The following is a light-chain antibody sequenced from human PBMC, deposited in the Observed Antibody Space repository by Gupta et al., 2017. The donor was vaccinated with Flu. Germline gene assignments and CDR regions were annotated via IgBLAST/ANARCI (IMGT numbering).Light chain of an antibody. CDR2: SAA. J-gene: IGKJ5*01. CDR3: QQAHSWPIT. Sequence: PYSVSASVGDRVTITCRASQDMSSWLAWYQQKPGKAPKLLIYSAAIVQTGVPSRFSGSGSGTDFTLTISSLQPEDFATYFCQQAHSWPITFGQGTRLEIK. CDR1: QDMSSW. V-gene: IGKV1-12*01.